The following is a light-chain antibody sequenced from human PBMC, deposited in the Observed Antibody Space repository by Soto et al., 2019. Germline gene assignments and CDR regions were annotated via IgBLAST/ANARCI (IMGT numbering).Light chain of an antibody. CDR2: GAS. Sequence: EIVLTQSPGTLSLSPGERATLSCRASQSVSSSYLAWYQQKPGQAPRLLIYGASSRATGIPDRFSGSGSGTDFTLTISRLEPEDFAVYYCHQYGSFPPITFGKGSLL. V-gene: IGKV3-20*01. CDR1: QSVSSSY. CDR3: HQYGSFPPIT. J-gene: IGKJ5*01.